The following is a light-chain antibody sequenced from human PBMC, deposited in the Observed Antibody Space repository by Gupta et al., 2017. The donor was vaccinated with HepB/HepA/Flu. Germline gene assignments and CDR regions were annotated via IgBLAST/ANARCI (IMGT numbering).Light chain of an antibody. CDR2: SAS. Sequence: DLQMTQSPSSASAAVGDRVPITCRSSQDISTWVAWYQHKPGKAPKLLIHSASTLHGGVPSRFSGSGSGADFTLTISSLQPEDLATYFCQQSKTYPYTFGQGTKLEI. V-gene: IGKV1-12*02. J-gene: IGKJ2*01. CDR1: QDISTW. CDR3: QQSKTYPYT.